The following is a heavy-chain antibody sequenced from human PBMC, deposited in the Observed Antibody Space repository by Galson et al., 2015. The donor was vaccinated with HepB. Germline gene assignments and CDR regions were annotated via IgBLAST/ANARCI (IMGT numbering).Heavy chain of an antibody. Sequence: SVKVSCKASGGTFSSYAISWVRQAPGQGLEWMGGIIPIFGTANYAQKFQGRVTITADESTSTAYMELSSLRSEDTAVYYCARVEEECSSTSCYLDYWGQGTLVTVSS. J-gene: IGHJ4*02. CDR1: GGTFSSYA. CDR3: ARVEEECSSTSCYLDY. V-gene: IGHV1-69*13. D-gene: IGHD2-2*01. CDR2: IIPIFGTA.